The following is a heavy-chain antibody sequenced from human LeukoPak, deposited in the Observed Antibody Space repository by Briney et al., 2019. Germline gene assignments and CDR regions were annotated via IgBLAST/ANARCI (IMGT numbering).Heavy chain of an antibody. CDR1: GYTFTSYG. CDR2: ISAYNGNT. J-gene: IGHJ4*02. V-gene: IGHV1-18*01. Sequence: ASVKVSCKASGYTFTSYGISWVRQAPGQGLEWMGWISAYNGNTNYAQKLQGRVTMTTDTSTSTAYTELRSLRSDDTAVYYCARTIEWSGSAGKLNYWGQGTLVTVSS. D-gene: IGHD1-26*01. CDR3: ARTIEWSGSAGKLNY.